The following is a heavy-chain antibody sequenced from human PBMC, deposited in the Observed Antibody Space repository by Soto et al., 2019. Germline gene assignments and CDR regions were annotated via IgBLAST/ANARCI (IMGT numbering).Heavy chain of an antibody. D-gene: IGHD3-9*01. CDR2: IYHSGST. J-gene: IGHJ4*02. V-gene: IGHV4-39*07. CDR1: GGSISSSSYY. CDR3: ASTYYDILTGLDY. Sequence: SETLSLTCTVSGGSISSSSYYWGWLRQPPGKGLEWIGGIYHSGSTYYNPSLKSRVTISVDTSKNQFSLKLSSVTAADTAVYYCASTYYDILTGLDYWGQGTPVTVSS.